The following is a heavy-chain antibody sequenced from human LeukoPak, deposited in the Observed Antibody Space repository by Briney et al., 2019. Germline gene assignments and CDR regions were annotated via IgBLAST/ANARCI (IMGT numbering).Heavy chain of an antibody. J-gene: IGHJ4*02. CDR3: ARRAAAAEIDY. Sequence: GASVKVSCKASGYTFTSYYMHWVRRAPGQGLEWMGIINPSGGSTSYAQKFQGRVTMTRDTSASTAYMELSSLRSEDTAVYYCARRAAAAEIDYWGQGTLVTVSS. CDR2: INPSGGST. D-gene: IGHD6-13*01. CDR1: GYTFTSYY. V-gene: IGHV1-46*01.